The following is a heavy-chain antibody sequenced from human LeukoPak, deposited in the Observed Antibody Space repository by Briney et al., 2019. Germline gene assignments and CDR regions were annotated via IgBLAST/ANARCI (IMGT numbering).Heavy chain of an antibody. CDR2: IHSGGST. CDR3: ARGATSHWYFDL. D-gene: IGHD1-26*01. J-gene: IGHJ2*01. CDR1: GFTVSSNY. Sequence: GGSLRLSCAASGFTVSSNYLSWVRQAPGKGLEWVSVIHSGGSTYYADSVKGRFTISRDNSKNTLYLQMNSLRAEDMAVYYCARGATSHWYFDLWGRGTLVTVSS. V-gene: IGHV3-66*01.